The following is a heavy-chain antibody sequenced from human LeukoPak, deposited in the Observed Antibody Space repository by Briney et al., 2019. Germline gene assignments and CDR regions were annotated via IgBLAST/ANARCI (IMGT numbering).Heavy chain of an antibody. CDR3: AKGNDIVGADAWFDP. V-gene: IGHV3-23*01. CDR1: GFTFSTYA. J-gene: IGHJ5*02. D-gene: IGHD1-26*01. Sequence: GGSLRLSCAASGFTFSTYAMSWVRQAAGKGLEWVSLISGSGGGTYYADSVKGRFTISRDNSKNTLYLQLNSLRVEDTAVYYCAKGNDIVGADAWFDPWGQGTLVTVSS. CDR2: ISGSGGGT.